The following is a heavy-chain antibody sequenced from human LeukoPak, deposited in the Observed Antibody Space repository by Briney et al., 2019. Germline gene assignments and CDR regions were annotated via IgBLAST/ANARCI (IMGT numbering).Heavy chain of an antibody. V-gene: IGHV4-59*08. CDR1: GGSISSYY. D-gene: IGHD3-9*01. CDR2: IYYSGST. Sequence: SETLSLTCTVSGGSISSYYWSWIRQPPGKGLEWIGYIYYSGSTNYNPSLKSQVTISVDTSKNQFSLKLSSVTAADTAVYYCARGLLTGYYINWFDPWGQGTLVTVSS. J-gene: IGHJ5*02. CDR3: ARGLLTGYYINWFDP.